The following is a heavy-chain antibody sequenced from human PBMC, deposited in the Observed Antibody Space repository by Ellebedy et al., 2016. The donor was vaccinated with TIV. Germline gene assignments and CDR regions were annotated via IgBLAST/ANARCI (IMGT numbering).Heavy chain of an antibody. V-gene: IGHV3-33*03. J-gene: IGHJ4*02. CDR1: GFTFSSYG. D-gene: IGHD5-24*01. CDR2: IWYDGSNK. CDR3: ASQPPIEMATMGLDY. Sequence: GESLKISCAASGFTFSSYGMHWVRQAPGKGLEWVAVIWYDGSNKYYADSVKGRFTISRDNAKNSLYLQMNSLRAEDTTVYYCASQPPIEMATMGLDYWGQGTLVTVSS.